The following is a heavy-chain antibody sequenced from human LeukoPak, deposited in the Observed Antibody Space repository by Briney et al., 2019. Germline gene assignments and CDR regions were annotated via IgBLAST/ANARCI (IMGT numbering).Heavy chain of an antibody. CDR2: ITGSGTNR. D-gene: IGHD3-9*01. CDR3: VIWGDYDVLTGYYVPDY. V-gene: IGHV3-23*01. Sequence: PGGSLRLSCVASGFTFSNYAMSWVRQAPGKGLEWVSAITGSGTNRYYADSLKGRFTTSRDNSKSTVFLQMNSLIHEDTAIYYCVIWGDYDVLTGYYVPDYWGQGTLVTVAS. CDR1: GFTFSNYA. J-gene: IGHJ4*02.